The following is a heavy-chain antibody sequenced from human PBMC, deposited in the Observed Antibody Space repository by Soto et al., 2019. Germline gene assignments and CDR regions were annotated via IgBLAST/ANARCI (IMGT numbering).Heavy chain of an antibody. CDR2: INHSGST. Sequence: QVQLQQWGAGLLKPSETLSLTCAVYGGSFSGYYWSWIRHPPGKGLEWIGEINHSGSTNYNPSLKSRVTISVDTSKNQFSLKLSSVTAADTAVYYCARVHSGYDLDYWGQGTLVTVSS. V-gene: IGHV4-34*01. CDR3: ARVHSGYDLDY. J-gene: IGHJ4*02. CDR1: GGSFSGYY. D-gene: IGHD5-12*01.